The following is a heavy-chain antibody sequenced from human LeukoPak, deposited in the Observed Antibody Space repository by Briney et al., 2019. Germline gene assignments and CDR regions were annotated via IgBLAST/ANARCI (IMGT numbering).Heavy chain of an antibody. D-gene: IGHD2-15*01. J-gene: IGHJ6*02. V-gene: IGHV3-7*03. Sequence: PGGSLRLSCAASGFTFSNAWMNWARQAPGKGLEWVASINHNGNVNYYVDSVKGRFTISRDNAKNSLYLQMSNLRAEDTAVYFCARGGGSDVWGQGATVTVSS. CDR3: ARGGGSDV. CDR1: GFTFSNAW. CDR2: INHNGNVN.